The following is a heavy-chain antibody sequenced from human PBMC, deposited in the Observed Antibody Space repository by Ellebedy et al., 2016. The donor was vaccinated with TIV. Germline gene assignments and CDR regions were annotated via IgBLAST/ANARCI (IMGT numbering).Heavy chain of an antibody. Sequence: MPGGSLRLSCTVSGASISSYYWSWIRQPPGKGLEWIGDIYYSGSTNYDPSLKSRVTISVDVPKNQFSLKLNSVTAADTAVYYCARGGTVTSGTPVPEYWGQGTLVTVSS. D-gene: IGHD4-17*01. CDR3: ARGGTVTSGTPVPEY. CDR1: GASISSYY. CDR2: IYYSGST. V-gene: IGHV4-59*08. J-gene: IGHJ4*02.